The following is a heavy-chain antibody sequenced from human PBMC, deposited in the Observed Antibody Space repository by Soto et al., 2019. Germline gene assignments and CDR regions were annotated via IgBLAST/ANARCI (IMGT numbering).Heavy chain of an antibody. CDR2: ISSYNGNT. CDR3: ARITLRYSGGHYDHWFDP. Sequence: QVQLVQSGAEVKKPGASVKISCRASGYTFTSYGITWVRQAPGQGLEWMGWISSYNGNTAYAQNFQGRVTLTTDTSTTAVYMELRSLRSDDTAVYYSARITLRYSGGHYDHWFDPWGQGTLVTVSS. J-gene: IGHJ5*02. CDR1: GYTFTSYG. V-gene: IGHV1-18*04. D-gene: IGHD2-21*01.